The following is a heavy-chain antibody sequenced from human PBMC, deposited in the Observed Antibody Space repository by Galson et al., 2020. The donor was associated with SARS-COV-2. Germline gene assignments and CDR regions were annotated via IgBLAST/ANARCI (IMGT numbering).Heavy chain of an antibody. V-gene: IGHV4-31*03. J-gene: IGHJ3*02. CDR2: IYYSGST. Sequence: SETLSLTCTVSGGSISSGGYYWSWIRQHPGKGLEWIGYIYYSGSTYYNPSLKSRVTISVDTSKNQFSLKLSSVTAADTAVYYCARDLYYYDSSGYQQGAFDIWGQGTMVTVSS. D-gene: IGHD3-22*01. CDR1: GGSISSGGYY. CDR3: ARDLYYYDSSGYQQGAFDI.